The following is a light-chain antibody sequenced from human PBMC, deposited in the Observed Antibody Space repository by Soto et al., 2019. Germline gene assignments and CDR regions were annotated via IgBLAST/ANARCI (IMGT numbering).Light chain of an antibody. CDR3: QQYDNLPRLT. J-gene: IGKJ4*01. CDR2: DAS. Sequence: DIQMTQSPSSLSASVGDRVTIACQASEDISSYLNWYQRKPGKATKLLIYDASKLETGVPPRFSGSGSGTYFTFTISSLQPEDIATYYCQQYDNLPRLTFGGGTKVEIK. V-gene: IGKV1-33*01. CDR1: EDISSY.